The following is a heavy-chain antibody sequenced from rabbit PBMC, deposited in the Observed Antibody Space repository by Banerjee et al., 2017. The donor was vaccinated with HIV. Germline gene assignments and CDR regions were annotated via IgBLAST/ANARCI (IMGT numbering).Heavy chain of an antibody. CDR3: ARGGYYAGDGYNL. J-gene: IGHJ4*01. CDR1: GFSFSSSYW. CDR2: IYPGSSGVT. D-gene: IGHD1-1*01. Sequence: QEQLDGSGGDLVKPEGSLTLTCTASGFSFSSSYWICWVRQAPGKGLEWIACIYPGSSGVTYYASWAKGRFTGSKTSSTTVTLQMTSLTAADTATYFCARGGYYAGDGYNLWDPGTLVTVS. V-gene: IGHV1S45*01.